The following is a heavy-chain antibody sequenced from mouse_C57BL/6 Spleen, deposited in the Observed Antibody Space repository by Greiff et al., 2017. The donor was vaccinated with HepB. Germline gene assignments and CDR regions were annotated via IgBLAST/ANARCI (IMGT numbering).Heavy chain of an antibody. D-gene: IGHD2-5*01. V-gene: IGHV1-64*01. CDR2: IHPNSGST. J-gene: IGHJ4*01. CDR3: ARRNYSNFYYAIDY. Sequence: QVQLQQPGAELVKPGASVKLSCKASGYTFTSYWMHWVKQRPGQGLEWIGMIHPNSGSTNYNEKFKSKATLTVDKSSSTAYMQLSSLTSADAAVYYCARRNYSNFYYAIDYWGQGTSVTVSS. CDR1: GYTFTSYW.